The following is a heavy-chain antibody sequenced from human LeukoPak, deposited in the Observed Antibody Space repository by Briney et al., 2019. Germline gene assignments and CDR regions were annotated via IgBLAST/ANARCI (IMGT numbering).Heavy chain of an antibody. V-gene: IGHV3-64D*06. CDR1: GFTFSSYA. Sequence: GGSLRLSCSASGFTFSSYAMHWVRQAPGKGLEYVSAISSNGGSTYYADSVKGRFTISRDNSKNTLYLQMSSLRAEDTAVYYCVSFVVVVAAKAFDIWGQGTMVTVSS. CDR3: VSFVVVVAAKAFDI. CDR2: ISSNGGST. J-gene: IGHJ3*02. D-gene: IGHD2-15*01.